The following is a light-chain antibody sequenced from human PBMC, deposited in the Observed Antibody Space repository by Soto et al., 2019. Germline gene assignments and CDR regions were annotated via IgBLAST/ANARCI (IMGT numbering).Light chain of an antibody. CDR3: QSYDSPKEV. V-gene: IGLV6-57*04. CDR2: EDD. Sequence: NFMLTQPHSVSESPGKTVTISCTRSSGRVASNYVQWYQQRPGSAPTTVIFEDDQRRSGVPDRFSGSIDSSSNSAFLTISGLKTEDEADYYCQSYDSPKEVFGGGTKLTVL. J-gene: IGLJ3*02. CDR1: SGRVASNY.